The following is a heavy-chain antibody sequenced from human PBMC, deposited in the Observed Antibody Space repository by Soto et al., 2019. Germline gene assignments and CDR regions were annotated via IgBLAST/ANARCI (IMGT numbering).Heavy chain of an antibody. Sequence: SGPTLVNPTQTLTLTCTFSGFSLSTSGVGVGWIRQPPGKALEWLALIYWDDDKRYSPSLKSRLTITKDTSKNQVVLTMTNMDPVDTATYYCTHRLTHPAGSSPEESAFDIWGQGTMVTVSS. CDR1: GFSLSTSGVG. J-gene: IGHJ3*02. CDR2: IYWDDDK. D-gene: IGHD6-6*01. CDR3: THRLTHPAGSSPEESAFDI. V-gene: IGHV2-5*02.